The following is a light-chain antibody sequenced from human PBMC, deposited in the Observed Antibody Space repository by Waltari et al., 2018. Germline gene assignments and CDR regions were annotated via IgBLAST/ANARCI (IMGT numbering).Light chain of an antibody. CDR3: NSYTGSSSWV. CDR2: DVS. Sequence: QSALTQPASVSGSPGQSITISCTGTSSAVGFYNTVSWYQQHPGKAPKLMIYDVSERPSGVSNRFSGSKSGNTASLTISGLQADDEADYYCNSYTGSSSWVFGGGTKLTV. J-gene: IGLJ3*02. CDR1: SSAVGFYNT. V-gene: IGLV2-14*01.